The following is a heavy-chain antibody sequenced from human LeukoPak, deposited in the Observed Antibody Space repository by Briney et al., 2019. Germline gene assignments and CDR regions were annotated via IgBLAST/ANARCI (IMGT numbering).Heavy chain of an antibody. CDR2: ISYDGSNK. Sequence: GGSLRLSCAASGFTFSSYAIHWVRQAPGKGLEWVAVISYDGSNKYYADSVKGRFTISRDNSKNTLYLQMNSLRAEDTAVYYCARETGSAVGSTDFDYWGQGTLVTVSS. CDR1: GFTFSSYA. J-gene: IGHJ4*02. CDR3: ARETGSAVGSTDFDY. V-gene: IGHV3-30-3*01. D-gene: IGHD4-17*01.